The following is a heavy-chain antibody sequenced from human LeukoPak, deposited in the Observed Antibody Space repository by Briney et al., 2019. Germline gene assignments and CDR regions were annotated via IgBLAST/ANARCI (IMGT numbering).Heavy chain of an antibody. CDR2: IGGSSDFI. V-gene: IGHV3-21*06. Sequence: PEGSLRLSCAASGFSFRNYNMNWVRQAPGKGLEWVSSIGGSSDFIYYGDSVKGRFTISRDNAKNSVYLQMNSLRAEDTAVYYCLRDESGSFFAYWGQGTLVIVSS. D-gene: IGHD3-10*01. CDR1: GFSFRNYN. CDR3: LRDESGSFFAY. J-gene: IGHJ4*02.